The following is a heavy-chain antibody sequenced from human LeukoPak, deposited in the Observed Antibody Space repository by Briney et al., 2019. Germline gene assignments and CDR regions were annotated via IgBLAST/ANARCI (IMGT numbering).Heavy chain of an antibody. D-gene: IGHD2-15*01. Sequence: ASVKVSCKASGYTFTSYAMHWVRQAPGQRLEWMGWINAGNGNTKYSQKFQGRVTITRDTSASTAYMELSSLRSEDTAVYYCARVTEEHCSGGSCYSGAEYFQHWGQGTMVTVSS. J-gene: IGHJ1*01. CDR1: GYTFTSYA. CDR2: INAGNGNT. V-gene: IGHV1-3*01. CDR3: ARVTEEHCSGGSCYSGAEYFQH.